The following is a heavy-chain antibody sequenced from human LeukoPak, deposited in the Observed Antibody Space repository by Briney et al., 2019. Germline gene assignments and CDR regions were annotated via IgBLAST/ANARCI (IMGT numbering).Heavy chain of an antibody. CDR3: ARAPGFSYGIDF. J-gene: IGHJ4*01. Sequence: GESLRLSCAASGFTFSGYWMSWVRQAPGKGLEWVANIQQDGSEKYYVDSVKGRFTISRDNAKKSLFLQVSSLRGEDTAVYYCARAPGFSYGIDFWGKGHLVTVS. V-gene: IGHV3-7*04. CDR2: IQQDGSEK. D-gene: IGHD5-18*01. CDR1: GFTFSGYW.